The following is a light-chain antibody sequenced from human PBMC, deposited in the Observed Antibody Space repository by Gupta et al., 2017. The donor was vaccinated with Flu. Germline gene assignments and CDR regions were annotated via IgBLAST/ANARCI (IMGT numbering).Light chain of an antibody. CDR3: NSRDSSGKRV. Sequence: SSELTQDPAVSVALGQTVRITCQGDSLRSYYASWYQQKPGQAPVLVIYGKNNRPSGIPDRFSGSSSGNTASLTITGAQAEDDADYYCNSRDSSGKRVFGGGTKLTVL. CDR2: GKN. J-gene: IGLJ3*02. CDR1: SLRSYY. V-gene: IGLV3-19*01.